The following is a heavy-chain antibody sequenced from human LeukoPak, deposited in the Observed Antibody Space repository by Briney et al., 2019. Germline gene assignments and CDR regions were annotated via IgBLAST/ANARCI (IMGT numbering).Heavy chain of an antibody. J-gene: IGHJ6*02. CDR3: AKELAGTGYSSSWYVYYYYGMDV. Sequence: PGGSLRLSCAASGFTFSSYAMSWVRQAPGKGLERVSAISGSGGSTYYADSVKGRFTISRDNSKNTLYLQMNSLRAEHTAVYYCAKELAGTGYSSSWYVYYYYGMDVWGQGTTVTVSS. CDR2: ISGSGGST. CDR1: GFTFSSYA. D-gene: IGHD6-13*01. V-gene: IGHV3-23*01.